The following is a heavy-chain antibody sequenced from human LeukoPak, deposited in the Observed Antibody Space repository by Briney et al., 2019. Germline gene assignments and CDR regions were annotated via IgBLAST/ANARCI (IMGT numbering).Heavy chain of an antibody. V-gene: IGHV3-21*01. CDR1: GFTFSSYE. J-gene: IGHJ3*02. CDR2: ISSSSSYI. D-gene: IGHD6-19*01. CDR3: AREDPVAGTNAFDI. Sequence: GGSLRLSCAASGFTFSSYEMNWVRQAPGKGLEWVSSISSSSSYIYYADSVKGRFTTSRDNAKNSLYLQMNSLRAEDTAVYYCAREDPVAGTNAFDIWGQGTMVTVSS.